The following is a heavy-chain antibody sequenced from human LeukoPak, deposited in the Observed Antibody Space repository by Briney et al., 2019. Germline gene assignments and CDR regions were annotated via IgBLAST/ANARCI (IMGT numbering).Heavy chain of an antibody. J-gene: IGHJ4*02. CDR3: ARVDYYDFHFDY. CDR1: GYTFNNYY. Sequence: ASVKVSCTASGYTFNNYYIHWLRQAPGQGLEWMGWINPNSGGTNYAQKFQGRVTMTRDTSITTAYMELSRLRSDDTALYYCARVDYYDFHFDYWGQGTLVTVSS. V-gene: IGHV1-2*02. D-gene: IGHD3-22*01. CDR2: INPNSGGT.